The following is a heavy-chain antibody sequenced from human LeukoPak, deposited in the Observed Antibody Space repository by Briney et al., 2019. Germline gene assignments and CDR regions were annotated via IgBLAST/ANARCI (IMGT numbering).Heavy chain of an antibody. CDR2: IHYSGST. CDR1: GGAITRYY. D-gene: IGHD3-9*01. Sequence: SETLSLTCTVAGGAITRYYWSWIRQPPGKGLEWIGYIHYSGSTNYNPSLKSRVTISVDTSKNQFSLKLSSVTAADTAVYYCARDGGKGWLWFDYWGQGTLVTVSS. V-gene: IGHV4-59*01. CDR3: ARDGGKGWLWFDY. J-gene: IGHJ4*02.